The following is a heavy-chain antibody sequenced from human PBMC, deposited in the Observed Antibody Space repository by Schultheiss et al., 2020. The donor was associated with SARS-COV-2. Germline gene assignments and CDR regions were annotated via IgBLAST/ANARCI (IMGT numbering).Heavy chain of an antibody. V-gene: IGHV5-51*01. CDR1: GYSFTSYW. CDR3: ARGDMVRGRGLASSFDY. CDR2: IYPGDSDI. J-gene: IGHJ4*02. D-gene: IGHD3-10*01. Sequence: GESLKISCKGSGYSFTSYWIGWVRQMPGKGLEWMGVIYPGDSDIRYSPSFQGQVTISADKSINTAYLQWSSLKASDTAIYYCARGDMVRGRGLASSFDYWGQGTLVTVSS.